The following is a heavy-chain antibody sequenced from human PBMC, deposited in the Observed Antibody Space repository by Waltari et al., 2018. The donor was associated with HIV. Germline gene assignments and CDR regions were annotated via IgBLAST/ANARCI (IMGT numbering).Heavy chain of an antibody. D-gene: IGHD1-1*01. CDR2: IAYDGDNK. V-gene: IGHV3-30*18. J-gene: IGHJ4*02. CDR1: GFTLGTYG. Sequence: QVQLVESGGGVVQPGRSLRLSCAASGFTLGTYGMHWVRQAPGKGVEWVAFIAYDGDNKYYADSVKGRCTLSRDNSKNTVYLQINSLRAEDSAVYYCAKDKGGVTYIFDYWGQGTLVTVSS. CDR3: AKDKGGVTYIFDY.